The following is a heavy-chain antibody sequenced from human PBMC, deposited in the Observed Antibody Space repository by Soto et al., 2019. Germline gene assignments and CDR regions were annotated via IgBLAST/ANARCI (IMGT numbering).Heavy chain of an antibody. D-gene: IGHD2-21*01. CDR3: AAQRIAQGQFDGY. CDR2: IHYTGIT. Sequence: VQLRESGPGLVKPAQTLSLTCTVSGGSIKSGAYYWNWIRQHPGKGLEWIGYIHYTGITYQNPSLNSRVTMSLDTSKTHFSLKLTSVTSADTAVYYCAAQRIAQGQFDGYWGQGTLVTVSS. V-gene: IGHV4-31*03. J-gene: IGHJ4*02. CDR1: GGSIKSGAYY.